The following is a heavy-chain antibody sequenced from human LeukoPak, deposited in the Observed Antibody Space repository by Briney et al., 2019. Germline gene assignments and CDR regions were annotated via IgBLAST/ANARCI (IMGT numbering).Heavy chain of an antibody. D-gene: IGHD1-26*01. CDR2: IYYSGST. CDR3: ARLGSGTNNWFDP. V-gene: IGHV4-59*01. J-gene: IGHJ5*02. CDR1: GGSLSSYY. Sequence: SETLSLTCTVSGGSLSSYYWSWIRQPPGKGLEWIGYIYYSGSTNYNPSLKSRVTISVDTSKNQFSLKLSSVTAADTAVYYCARLGSGTNNWFDPWGQGTLVTVSS.